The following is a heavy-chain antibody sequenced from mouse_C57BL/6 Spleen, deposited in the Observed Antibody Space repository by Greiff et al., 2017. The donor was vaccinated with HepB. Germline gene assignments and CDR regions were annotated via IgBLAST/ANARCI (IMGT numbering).Heavy chain of an antibody. Sequence: QVQLQQSGPGLVQPSQSLSITCTVSGFSLTSYGVHWVRQSPGKGLEWLGVIWRGGSTDYNAAFLSRLSISKDNSTSHVLFKMNSRQADDTARYYCARGLMAYWRQGTLVTVSA. CDR2: IWRGGST. V-gene: IGHV2-2*01. CDR3: ARGLMAY. J-gene: IGHJ3*01. D-gene: IGHD2-3*01. CDR1: GFSLTSYG.